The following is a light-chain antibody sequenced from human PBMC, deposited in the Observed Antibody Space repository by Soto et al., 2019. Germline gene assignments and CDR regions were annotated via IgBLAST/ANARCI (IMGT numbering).Light chain of an antibody. CDR2: AAS. Sequence: IVLTQSPATLSLSPGDTGTVSCRASQTVRGAFLAWYQQKPGQTPRLLIYAASKRAIGIPDRFSGSGSGTEFSLTISGLEPEDFAVYYCLQFDNSRTFGQGTTVEIK. V-gene: IGKV3-20*01. CDR3: LQFDNSRT. CDR1: QTVRGAF. J-gene: IGKJ1*01.